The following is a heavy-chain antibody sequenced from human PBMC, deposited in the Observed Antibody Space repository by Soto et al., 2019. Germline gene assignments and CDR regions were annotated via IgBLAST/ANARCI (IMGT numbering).Heavy chain of an antibody. V-gene: IGHV3-23*01. CDR1: GFTFSVYV. J-gene: IGHJ4*02. CDR2: ISDSGDNT. CDR3: AKGKLVTDY. Sequence: PGGSLRLSCAASGFTFSVYVMSWVRQAPGKGLEWVSTISDSGDNTYYADSVKGRFTISRDNSKRMLYLHMNSLRAEDTAVYYCAKGKLVTDYWGQGTLVTVSS. D-gene: IGHD2-21*02.